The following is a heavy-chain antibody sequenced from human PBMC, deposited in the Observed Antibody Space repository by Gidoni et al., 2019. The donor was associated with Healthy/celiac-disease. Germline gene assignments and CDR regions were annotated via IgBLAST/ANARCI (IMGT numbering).Heavy chain of an antibody. CDR1: GFTFSSYE. J-gene: IGHJ4*02. Sequence: EVQLVESGGGLVQPGGSLRLSCAASGFTFSSYEMNWVRQAPGKGLEWGSYISSSGSTIYYADSVKGRFTISRDNAKNSLYLQMNSLRAEDTAVYYCARDSTHSGWSFDYWGQGTLVTVSS. D-gene: IGHD6-19*01. CDR2: ISSSGSTI. CDR3: ARDSTHSGWSFDY. V-gene: IGHV3-48*03.